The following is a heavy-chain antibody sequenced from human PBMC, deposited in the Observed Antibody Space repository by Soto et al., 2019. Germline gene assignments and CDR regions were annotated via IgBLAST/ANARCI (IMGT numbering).Heavy chain of an antibody. J-gene: IGHJ6*02. CDR2: ISAYNGNT. D-gene: IGHD2-21*02. V-gene: IGHV1-18*01. CDR3: AREEVTPPYYYYYGMDV. CDR1: GYTFTSYG. Sequence: QVQLVQSGAEVKKPGASVKVSCKASGYTFTSYGISWVRQAPGQGLEWMGWISAYNGNTNYAQKLQGRVTMTTDTSTSTAYMELRSLRSDDTAVYYCAREEVTPPYYYYYGMDVWGQGTTVTVSS.